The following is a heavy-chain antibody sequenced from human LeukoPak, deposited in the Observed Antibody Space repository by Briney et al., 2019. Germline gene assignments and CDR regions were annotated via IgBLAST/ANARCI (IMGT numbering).Heavy chain of an antibody. V-gene: IGHV3-9*01. D-gene: IGHD3-10*01. CDR3: AKDKSSGYGSSFDY. Sequence: SLRLSCAASGFTFDDYAMHWVRQAPGKGLEWVSGISWNSGSIDYADSVKGRFTISRDNAKNSLYLQMNSLRAEDTALYYCAKDKSSGYGSSFDYWGQGTLVTVSS. CDR1: GFTFDDYA. CDR2: ISWNSGSI. J-gene: IGHJ4*02.